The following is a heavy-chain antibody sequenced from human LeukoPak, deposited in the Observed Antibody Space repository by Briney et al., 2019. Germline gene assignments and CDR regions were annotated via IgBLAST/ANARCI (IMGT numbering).Heavy chain of an antibody. CDR3: ARDATLVEATDWFDP. CDR1: GGSISSYY. Sequence: SETLSLTCTVSGGSISSYYWSWIRQPPGKGLEWIGYIYYSGSTNYNPSLKSRVTISVDTSKNQFSLKVTSVTAADTAVYYCARDATLVEATDWFDPWGQGTLVTVSS. D-gene: IGHD1-26*01. J-gene: IGHJ5*02. CDR2: IYYSGST. V-gene: IGHV4-59*12.